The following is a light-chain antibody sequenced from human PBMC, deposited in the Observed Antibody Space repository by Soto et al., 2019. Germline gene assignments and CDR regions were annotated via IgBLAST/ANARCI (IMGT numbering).Light chain of an antibody. V-gene: IGLV2-14*01. Sequence: QSVLTQPASVSGSPGQSITISCTGTSSDVGGYNYVSWYQQHPGKAPKLMIYDVSNRPSGVSNRFSGSKSGNTASLTISGLQAEDEADYYCSSYTSSSTLPLVFGGGTKVTVL. CDR2: DVS. CDR3: SSYTSSSTLPLV. J-gene: IGLJ3*02. CDR1: SSDVGGYNY.